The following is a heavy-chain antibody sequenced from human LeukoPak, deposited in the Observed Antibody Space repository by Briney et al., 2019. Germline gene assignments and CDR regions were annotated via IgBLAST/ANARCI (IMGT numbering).Heavy chain of an antibody. CDR3: TTEYNFNYYDSSGYYY. J-gene: IGHJ4*02. Sequence: GGSLRLSCAASGFTVSSNYMSWVRQAPGKGLEWVSVIYSGGSTSYADFVRGRFIISRDNSKNTLYLQMNSLKTEDTAVYYCTTEYNFNYYDSSGYYYWGQGTLVTVSS. V-gene: IGHV3-53*01. CDR2: IYSGGST. CDR1: GFTVSSNY. D-gene: IGHD3-22*01.